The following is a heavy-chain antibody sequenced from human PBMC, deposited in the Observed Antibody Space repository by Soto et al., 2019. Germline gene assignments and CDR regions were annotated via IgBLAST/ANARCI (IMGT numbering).Heavy chain of an antibody. D-gene: IGHD3-22*01. Sequence: GGSLRLSXAASGFTVSSNYMSWVRQAPGKGLEWVSVIYSGGSTYYADSVKGRFTISRDNSKNTLYLQMNSLRAEDTAVYYCERDSYYDSSGYPYYYGMDVWGQGTTVTVSS. V-gene: IGHV3-53*01. CDR3: ERDSYYDSSGYPYYYGMDV. CDR2: IYSGGST. J-gene: IGHJ6*02. CDR1: GFTVSSNY.